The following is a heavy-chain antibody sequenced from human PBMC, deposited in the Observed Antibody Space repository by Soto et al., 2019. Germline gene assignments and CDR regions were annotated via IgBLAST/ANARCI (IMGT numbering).Heavy chain of an antibody. CDR3: ARDDDRPDNGLDH. CDR2: IVADGTGL. D-gene: IGHD1-1*01. J-gene: IGHJ4*02. Sequence: QVQLVESGGGVVQPGRSLRLSCAASGFRFSNYGMHWVRQAPGKGLEWLAVIVADGTGLHYADSVRGRFTISRDNSKNTPYLQLNSLGADDTAIYFCARDDDRPDNGLDHWGQGTLVTVSS. V-gene: IGHV3-33*01. CDR1: GFRFSNYG.